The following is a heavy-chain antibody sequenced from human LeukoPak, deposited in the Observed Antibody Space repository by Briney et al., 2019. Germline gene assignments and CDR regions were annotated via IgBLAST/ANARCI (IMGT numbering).Heavy chain of an antibody. CDR3: ARGQPYSSGWNYFDY. D-gene: IGHD6-19*01. V-gene: IGHV3-74*01. CDR2: INSDGSRT. CDR1: GFTFSSYW. Sequence: PGGSLRLSCAASGFTFSSYWMHWVRQAPGKGLVWVSRINSDGSRTNYADSVKGRFTISRDNAKNTPYLQMNSLRAEDTAVYYCARGQPYSSGWNYFDYWGQGTLVTVSS. J-gene: IGHJ4*02.